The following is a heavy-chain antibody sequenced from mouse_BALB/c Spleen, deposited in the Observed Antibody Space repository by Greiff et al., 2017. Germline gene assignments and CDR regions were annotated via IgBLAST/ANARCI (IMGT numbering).Heavy chain of an antibody. CDR3: AKERALDYAMDY. J-gene: IGHJ4*01. D-gene: IGHD3-1*01. CDR2: IWAGGST. Sequence: QVHVKQSGPGLVAPSQSLSITCTVSGFSLTDYGVSWIRQPPGKGLEWLGVIWAGGSTYYNSALKSRLSISKDNSKSQVFLIMNSLQTDDTAMYYCAKERALDYAMDYWGQGTSVTVSS. V-gene: IGHV2-6-5*01. CDR1: GFSLTDYG.